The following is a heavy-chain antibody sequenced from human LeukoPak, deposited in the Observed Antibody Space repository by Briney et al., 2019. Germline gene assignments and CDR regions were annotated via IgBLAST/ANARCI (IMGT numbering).Heavy chain of an antibody. D-gene: IGHD1-7*01. V-gene: IGHV4-61*01. CDR2: IYYSGIT. CDR1: GGSVSSASYY. CDR3: ARDRGWELFDY. Sequence: SETLSLTCAISGGSVSSASYYWSWIRLPPGKGLEWIGFIYYSGITNYNPSLKTRVTMSLDTSKNQFSLKLSSVTAAVTAVYYCARDRGWELFDYWGQGTLVTVSS. J-gene: IGHJ4*02.